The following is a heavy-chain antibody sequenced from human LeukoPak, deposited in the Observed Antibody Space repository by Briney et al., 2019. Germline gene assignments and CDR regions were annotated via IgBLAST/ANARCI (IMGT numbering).Heavy chain of an antibody. CDR2: ISGSGGST. CDR1: GFTFSSYA. CDR3: AKDARGYSWYYYMDV. Sequence: GGFLRLSCAASGFTFSSYAMSWVRQAPGKGLEWVSAISGSGGSTYYADSVKGRFTISRDNSKNTLYLQMNSLRAEDTAVYYCAKDARGYSWYYYMDVWGKGTTVTVSS. V-gene: IGHV3-23*01. J-gene: IGHJ6*03. D-gene: IGHD5-12*01.